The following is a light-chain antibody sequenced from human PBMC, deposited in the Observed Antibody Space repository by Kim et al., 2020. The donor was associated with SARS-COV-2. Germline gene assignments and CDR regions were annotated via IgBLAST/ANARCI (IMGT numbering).Light chain of an antibody. CDR3: QLYGPSQGYP. CDR1: QRVNTKY. CDR2: GAY. Sequence: DIVLSQSPGTLSFSPGERATLSCEANQRVNTKYVGWYQQKVGKAPRFIIYGAYTRATGIPGRFSGSGLGTDFTFTISRLGAEDSAVYYCQLYGPSQGYPLGQGTKLEI. J-gene: IGKJ2*01. V-gene: IGKV3-20*01.